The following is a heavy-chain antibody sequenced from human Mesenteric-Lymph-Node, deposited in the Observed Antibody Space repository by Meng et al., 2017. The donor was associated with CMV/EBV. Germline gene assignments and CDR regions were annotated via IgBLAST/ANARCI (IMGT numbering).Heavy chain of an antibody. CDR3: ARHPDYRFDY. CDR2: ITSSSISYI. D-gene: IGHD4-11*01. CDR1: GFTFSIYS. Sequence: GGSLRLSCAASGFTFSIYSMNWVRQAPGKGLEWVSSITSSSISYIYYADSVKGRFTISRDNAKNSLFLQMNSLRAEDTAVYYCARHPDYRFDYWGQGTLVTVSS. V-gene: IGHV3-21*01. J-gene: IGHJ4*02.